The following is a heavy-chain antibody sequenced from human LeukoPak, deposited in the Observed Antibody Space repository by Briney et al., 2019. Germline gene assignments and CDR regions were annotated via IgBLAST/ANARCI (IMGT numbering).Heavy chain of an antibody. CDR3: ARWGSGWAPSFDY. D-gene: IGHD3-16*01. J-gene: IGHJ4*02. CDR1: GSTFTSYG. CDR2: ISAYNGST. V-gene: IGHV1-18*01. Sequence: TSVKVSCKASGSTFTSYGISWVRQAPGQGLGWMGWISAYNGSTNYAQKPQGRVTITTHTSTSTAHIELRSLSSDETTVQYSARWGSGWAPSFDYWGQGTLVTVSS.